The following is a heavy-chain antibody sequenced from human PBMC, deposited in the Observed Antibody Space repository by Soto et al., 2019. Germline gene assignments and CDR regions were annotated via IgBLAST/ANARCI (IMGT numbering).Heavy chain of an antibody. Sequence: QVKRVQSGAEVKKPGASVKVSCKASGYTFTSYGISWVRQAPGQGLEWMGWISAHNGNTKYAQKVQGRVTMTTDTSTSTAYMELRSLRSDDTAVYYCARDLAAGMIDYWGQGTLVTVSS. V-gene: IGHV1-18*01. CDR2: ISAHNGNT. CDR1: GYTFTSYG. D-gene: IGHD6-13*01. CDR3: ARDLAAGMIDY. J-gene: IGHJ4*02.